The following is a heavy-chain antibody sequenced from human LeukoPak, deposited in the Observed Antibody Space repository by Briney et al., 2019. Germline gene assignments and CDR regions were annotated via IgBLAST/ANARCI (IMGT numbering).Heavy chain of an antibody. CDR2: IYSGGST. J-gene: IGHJ4*02. CDR1: GFTVSSNY. D-gene: IGHD5-18*01. V-gene: IGHV3-53*01. Sequence: PGGSLKLSCAAPGFTVSSNYMTWVRQAPGKGLEWVSVIYSGGSTYYADSVKGRFTISRDNSKNTLYLQMNSLRAEDTAVYYCARDAKGYSYGFDYWGQGTLVTVSS. CDR3: ARDAKGYSYGFDY.